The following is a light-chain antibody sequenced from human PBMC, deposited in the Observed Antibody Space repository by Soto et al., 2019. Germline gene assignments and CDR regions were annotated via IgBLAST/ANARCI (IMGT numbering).Light chain of an antibody. V-gene: IGKV3-15*01. J-gene: IGKJ5*01. CDR2: GAS. CDR1: QSVRSR. CDR3: QQYDTWPRTT. Sequence: EIVMTQSPATLSVSLGEGVTLSCRASQSVRSRLAWYQQRPGQAPRFLILGASTRATGIPDRFSGTGSGTEYTLTIRSLQSEDFGVYHCQQYDTWPRTTFGQGTRLDIK.